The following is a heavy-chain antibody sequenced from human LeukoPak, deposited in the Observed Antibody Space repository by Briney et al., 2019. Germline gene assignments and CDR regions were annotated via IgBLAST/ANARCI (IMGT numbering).Heavy chain of an antibody. D-gene: IGHD3-3*01. CDR3: ARESHDFRGFDP. J-gene: IGHJ5*02. CDR2: INHSGST. CDR1: GGSFSGYY. Sequence: SETLSLTCAVYGGSFSGYYWSLIRQPPGKGLEWIGEINHSGSTNYNPSLKSRVTISVDTSKNQFSLKLSSVTAADTAVYYCARESHDFRGFDPWGQGTLVTVSS. V-gene: IGHV4-34*01.